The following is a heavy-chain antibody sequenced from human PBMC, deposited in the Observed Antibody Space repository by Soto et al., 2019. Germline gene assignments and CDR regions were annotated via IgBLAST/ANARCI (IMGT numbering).Heavy chain of an antibody. CDR2: IIPILGTG. J-gene: IGHJ6*03. D-gene: IGHD3-10*01. Sequence: QVQLVQSGPEVKKSGSSVKVSCKLSGGTFTSETISWVRQAPGQGLEWMGRIIPILGTGNYAQKFRGRITTPEDKSTNTGYMELSSLTSEDTAVYFCAIEEGSYNMGTFPFYYMDVWGNGTTVTVSS. CDR3: AIEEGSYNMGTFPFYYMDV. V-gene: IGHV1-69*08. CDR1: GGTFTSET.